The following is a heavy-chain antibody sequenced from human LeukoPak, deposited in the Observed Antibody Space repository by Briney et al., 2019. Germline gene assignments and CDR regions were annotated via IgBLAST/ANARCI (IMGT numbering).Heavy chain of an antibody. V-gene: IGHV3-23*01. CDR2: ISGRGGST. J-gene: IGHJ5*02. D-gene: IGHD6-13*01. Sequence: QSGGSLRLSCAASRFTFSNYAMSWVRQAPGKGLEWVSGISGRGGSTYYADSVKGRFTISRDNSKNTLYLQMNSLRAEDTAVYYCAKGTPYSSSWARFDPWGQGTLVTVSS. CDR3: AKGTPYSSSWARFDP. CDR1: RFTFSNYA.